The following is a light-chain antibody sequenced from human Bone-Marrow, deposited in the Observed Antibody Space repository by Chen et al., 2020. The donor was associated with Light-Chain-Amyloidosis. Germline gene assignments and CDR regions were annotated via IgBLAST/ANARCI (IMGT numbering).Light chain of an antibody. V-gene: IGLV3-21*03. CDR3: QVWDRSSDRPV. CDR2: DDS. J-gene: IGLJ3*02. Sequence: YGLAQPSSVAVAPGKTGPNAFGGNNIGSTSVHWYQPTPGQAPLLVVYDDSDRPSGIPERLSGSNSGNTATLTISRVEAGDEAVYYCQVWDRSSDRPVFGGGTKLTVL. CDR1: NIGSTS.